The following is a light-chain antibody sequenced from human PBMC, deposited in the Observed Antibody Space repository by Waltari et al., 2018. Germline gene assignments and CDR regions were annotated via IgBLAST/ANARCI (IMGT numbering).Light chain of an antibody. CDR1: QGISSS. Sequence: IQLTQSPPSLSASVGDRVTITCRASQGISSSVAWYQQKPGKAPKLLIYSASSLQSGVPSRFGGSGSGTDFTLTIASLQPEDFATYYCQQVHDYPYTFGQGTRLEI. CDR2: SAS. J-gene: IGKJ2*01. V-gene: IGKV1-9*01. CDR3: QQVHDYPYT.